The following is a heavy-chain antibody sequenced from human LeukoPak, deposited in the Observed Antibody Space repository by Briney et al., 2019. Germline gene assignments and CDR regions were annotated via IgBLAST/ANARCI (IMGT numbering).Heavy chain of an antibody. D-gene: IGHD3-10*01. CDR3: ARGGMVRGTLGRRDWFDP. CDR2: ISGSGGST. Sequence: PGGSLRLSCAASGFTFSSYGMSWVRQAPGKGLEWVSAISGSGGSTYYADSVKGRFTISRDNSKNTLYLQMNSLRAEDTAVYYCARGGMVRGTLGRRDWFDPWGQGTLVTVSS. V-gene: IGHV3-23*01. CDR1: GFTFSSYG. J-gene: IGHJ5*02.